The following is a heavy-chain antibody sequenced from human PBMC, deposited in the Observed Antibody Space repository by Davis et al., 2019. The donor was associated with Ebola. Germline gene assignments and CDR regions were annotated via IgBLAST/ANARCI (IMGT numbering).Heavy chain of an antibody. Sequence: AASVKVSCKASGYTFTAYYMHWVRQAPGQGLEWMGWINPNSGDTNYAQKFQGRVTMTRDTSISTAYMELSSLRSDDTAVYYCARDPTTGGWYTPSGFDYWGQGTLVTVSS. V-gene: IGHV1-2*02. CDR1: GYTFTAYY. D-gene: IGHD6-19*01. CDR2: INPNSGDT. CDR3: ARDPTTGGWYTPSGFDY. J-gene: IGHJ4*02.